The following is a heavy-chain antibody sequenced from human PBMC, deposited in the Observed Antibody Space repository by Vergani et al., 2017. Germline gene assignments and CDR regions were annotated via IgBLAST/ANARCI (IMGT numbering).Heavy chain of an antibody. V-gene: IGHV3-21*01. CDR1: GFTFSSYS. D-gene: IGHD5-18*01. J-gene: IGHJ3*02. CDR3: ARDKQGYSYGTVDAFDI. Sequence: EVQLVESGGGLVKPGGSLRLSCAASGFTFSSYSMNWVRQAPGKGLEWVSSIGSSSSYIYYADSVKGRFTVSRDNAKNSLYLQMNSLRAEDTAVYYCARDKQGYSYGTVDAFDIWGQGTMVTVSS. CDR2: IGSSSSYI.